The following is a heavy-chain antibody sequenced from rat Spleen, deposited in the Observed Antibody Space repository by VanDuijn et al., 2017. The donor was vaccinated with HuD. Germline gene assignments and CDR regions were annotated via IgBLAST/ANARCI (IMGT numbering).Heavy chain of an antibody. CDR1: GFSLSSNA. CDR3: ARSLGS. CDR2: ISSGGST. Sequence: QVQLKESGPGLVQPSQTLSLTCTVSGFSLSSNAVMWVRQPPGKGLEWIAAISSGGSTYYNSALKSRLSISRDTSKSQVFLKMNSLQTEDTAMYFCARSLGSWGQGVMVTVSS. V-gene: IGHV2-6*01. D-gene: IGHD5-1*01. J-gene: IGHJ2*01.